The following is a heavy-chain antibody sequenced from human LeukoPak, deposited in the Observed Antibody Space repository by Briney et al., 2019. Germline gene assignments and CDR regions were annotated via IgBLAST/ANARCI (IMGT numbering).Heavy chain of an antibody. D-gene: IGHD3-3*01. CDR1: GYTLTELS. V-gene: IGHV1-24*01. J-gene: IGHJ4*02. Sequence: ASVKVSCKVSGYTLTELSMHWVRQAPGKGLEWMGGFDPEDGETIYAQKFQGRVTITRNTSISTAYMELSSLRSEDTAVYYCARVNRKITIFGVVIIFDYWGQGTLVTVSS. CDR2: FDPEDGET. CDR3: ARVNRKITIFGVVIIFDY.